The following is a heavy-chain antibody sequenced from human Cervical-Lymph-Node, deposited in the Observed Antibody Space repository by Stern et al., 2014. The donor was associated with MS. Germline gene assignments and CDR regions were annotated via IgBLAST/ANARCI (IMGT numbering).Heavy chain of an antibody. D-gene: IGHD3-22*01. Sequence: QVQLPQSGPGLVKPSQTLSLTCTVSGGSISSDNYYWTWIRQHPGKGLEWIGHIYYSGTTYYNPSLKSRVSITVDTSQNLFSLRLSSVTAADTAVYYCARDHFTTSLDVWGHGTTVTVS. CDR2: IYYSGTT. J-gene: IGHJ6*02. CDR3: ARDHFTTSLDV. CDR1: GGSISSDNYY. V-gene: IGHV4-31*03.